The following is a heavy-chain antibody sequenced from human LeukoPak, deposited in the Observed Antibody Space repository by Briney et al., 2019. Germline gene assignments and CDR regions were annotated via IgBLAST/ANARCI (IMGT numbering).Heavy chain of an antibody. CDR3: ARDDTTSGYYEFGY. V-gene: IGHV3-53*01. CDR1: WFTVSINY. J-gene: IGHJ4*02. Sequence: GESLRLSCSPPWFTVSINYMSCVGHAPRKGRECVPFIPNDGRQYYVNSVKARFPISRDLSKTMFSLEMNCLRPDDAPVFYCARDDTTSGYYEFGYWGQGTLVTVSS. CDR2: IPNDGRQ. D-gene: IGHD5-12*01.